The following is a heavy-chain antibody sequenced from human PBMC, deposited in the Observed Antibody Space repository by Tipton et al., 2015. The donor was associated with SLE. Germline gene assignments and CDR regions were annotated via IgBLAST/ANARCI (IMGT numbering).Heavy chain of an antibody. J-gene: IGHJ4*02. CDR2: ISYDGSNK. Sequence: QVQLVQSGGGVVQPGRSLRLSCAASGFTFSSYAMHWVRQAPGKGLEWVAVISYDGSNKYYADSVKGRFTISRDNSKNTLYLQMNSLRAEDTAVYYCARARPENILTAPFDYWGQGTLVTVSS. CDR1: GFTFSSYA. D-gene: IGHD3-9*01. CDR3: ARARPENILTAPFDY. V-gene: IGHV3-30-3*01.